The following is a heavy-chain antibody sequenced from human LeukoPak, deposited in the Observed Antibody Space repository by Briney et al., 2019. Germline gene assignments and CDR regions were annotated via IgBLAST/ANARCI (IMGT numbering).Heavy chain of an antibody. V-gene: IGHV3-13*04. Sequence: AGGSLRLSCAASGFTFSSYDMHWVRQATGKGLEWVSGIGTAGDSYYPGSVKGRFTISRENDKNSLYLEMNSLRAGDTAVYYCARGMGRGRSSSAFDYWGQGTLVTVYS. D-gene: IGHD6-6*01. J-gene: IGHJ4*02. CDR3: ARGMGRGRSSSAFDY. CDR2: IGTAGDS. CDR1: GFTFSSYD.